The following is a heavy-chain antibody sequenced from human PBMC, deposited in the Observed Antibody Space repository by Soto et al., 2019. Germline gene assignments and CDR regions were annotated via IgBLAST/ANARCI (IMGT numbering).Heavy chain of an antibody. CDR1: GYSFPSYY. CDR2: FYPGDSDT. Sequence: PGESLKISCKGSGYSFPSYYIAWVRQMPGTGLEWMGIFYPGDSDTKYSPSFRGQVTMSADKSISTAYLQWNSLKASDTAIYYCARRGPVGTQYYYTMDVWGQGTTVTVSS. J-gene: IGHJ6*02. CDR3: ARRGPVGTQYYYTMDV. V-gene: IGHV5-51*01. D-gene: IGHD1-1*01.